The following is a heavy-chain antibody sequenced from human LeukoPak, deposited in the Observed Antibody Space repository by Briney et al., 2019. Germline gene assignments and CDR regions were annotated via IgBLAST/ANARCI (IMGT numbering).Heavy chain of an antibody. D-gene: IGHD3-22*01. CDR1: GDSVSSSNYY. CDR2: IYYSGST. V-gene: IGHV4-39*07. CDR3: ARTYYDSSGYPDY. J-gene: IGHJ4*02. Sequence: SETLSLTCTVSGDSVSSSNYYWAWIRQPPGKGLEWIGNIYYSGSTYYNPSLKSRVTISVDTSKNQFSLKLSSVTAADTAVYYCARTYYDSSGYPDYWGQGTLVTVSS.